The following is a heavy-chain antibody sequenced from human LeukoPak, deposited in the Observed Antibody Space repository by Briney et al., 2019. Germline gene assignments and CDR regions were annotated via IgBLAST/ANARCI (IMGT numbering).Heavy chain of an antibody. V-gene: IGHV3-30-3*02. Sequence: PGGSLRLSCAASGFTFSSYAMHWVRQAPCKGLEWVAVISYDGSNKYYADSVKGRFTISRDNSKNTLYLQMNSLRAEDTAVYYCAKNILTGYTRHYFDYWGQGTLVTVSS. CDR3: AKNILTGYTRHYFDY. CDR1: GFTFSSYA. D-gene: IGHD3-9*01. CDR2: ISYDGSNK. J-gene: IGHJ4*02.